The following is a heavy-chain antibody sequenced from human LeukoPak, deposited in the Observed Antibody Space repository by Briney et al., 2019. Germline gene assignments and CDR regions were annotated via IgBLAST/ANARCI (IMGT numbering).Heavy chain of an antibody. Sequence: SETLSLTCTVSGGSISSYYWSWIRQPAGKGLEWIGRIYTSGSTNYNPSLKSRVTMSVDTSKNQFSLKLSSVTAADTAVYYCARGRTYYYGSGSRYYYMDVWGKGTTVTVSS. D-gene: IGHD3-10*01. V-gene: IGHV4-4*07. J-gene: IGHJ6*03. CDR3: ARGRTYYYGSGSRYYYMDV. CDR2: IYTSGST. CDR1: GGSISSYY.